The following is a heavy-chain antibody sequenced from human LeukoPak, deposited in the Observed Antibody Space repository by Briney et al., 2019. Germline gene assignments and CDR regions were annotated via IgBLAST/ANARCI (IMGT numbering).Heavy chain of an antibody. V-gene: IGHV1-18*01. CDR1: GYTFTSYG. CDR2: ISAYNGNT. CDR3: ARDGVGLEEPYTPIDY. Sequence: GASVKVSCKASGYTFTSYGISWVRQAPGQGLEWMGWISAYNGNTNYAQKLQGRVTMTTDTSTSTAYMELRSLRSDDTAVYYCARDGVGLEEPYTPIDYWGQGTLVTVSS. J-gene: IGHJ4*02. D-gene: IGHD1-14*01.